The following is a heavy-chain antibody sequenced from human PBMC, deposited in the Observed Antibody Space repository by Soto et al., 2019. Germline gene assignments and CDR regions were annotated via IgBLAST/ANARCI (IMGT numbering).Heavy chain of an antibody. CDR2: ISGSGGST. Sequence: PVGSLRPSCAASGFTFRSSAMSWVRQAPGKGLEWVSAISGSGGSTYYADSVKGRFTISRDNAKNTLYLQMNSRRAEDTAVYYCAKSVAAAVYWFDPWGQGTLVTVSS. J-gene: IGHJ5*02. CDR1: GFTFRSSA. CDR3: AKSVAAAVYWFDP. V-gene: IGHV3-23*01. D-gene: IGHD6-13*01.